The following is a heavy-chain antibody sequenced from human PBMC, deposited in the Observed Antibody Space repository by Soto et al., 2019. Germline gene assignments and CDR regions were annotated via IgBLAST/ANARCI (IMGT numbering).Heavy chain of an antibody. CDR2: ISFDGSTH. V-gene: IGHV3-30*18. CDR3: AKDRKGADYDPSGTIRDGYVFDS. Sequence: QQQLVESGGGVVKPGRSLRLSCAASGFTFNTFGMHWVRQAPGKGLEWVAVISFDGSTHFYADSVKGRFIISRDNSTNTLFLQISSLREEDTAVYYCAKDRKGADYDPSGTIRDGYVFDSWGQGTLVTVSS. D-gene: IGHD3-22*01. J-gene: IGHJ4*02. CDR1: GFTFNTFG.